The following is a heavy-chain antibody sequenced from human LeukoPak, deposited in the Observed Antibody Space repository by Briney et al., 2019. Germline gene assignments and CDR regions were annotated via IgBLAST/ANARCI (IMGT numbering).Heavy chain of an antibody. J-gene: IGHJ3*02. CDR1: GFTFSNFG. Sequence: GSPRLSCAASGFTFSNFGMSWVCQAPGNGLEWVSAISAGGGTYYADTVKGRFTISRDNSKNTLYLLMNSLRAEDTAVYYCAKVNTATYIIRDAFDIWGQGTLVTVSS. CDR2: ISAGGGT. CDR3: AKVNTATYIIRDAFDI. D-gene: IGHD2-15*01. V-gene: IGHV3-23*01.